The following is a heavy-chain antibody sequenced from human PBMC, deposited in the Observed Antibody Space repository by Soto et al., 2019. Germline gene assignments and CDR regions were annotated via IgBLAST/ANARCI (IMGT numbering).Heavy chain of an antibody. J-gene: IGHJ4*02. V-gene: IGHV5-51*01. CDR3: ARLGDIVVVPDQHYFDY. CDR1: GCSFTSYW. D-gene: IGHD2-2*01. Sequence: GESLKISCKGSGCSFTSYWIGWVRQMPGKCLEWMGIIYPGDSDTRYSPSFQGQVTISADKSISTAYLQWSSLKASDTAMYYCARLGDIVVVPDQHYFDYWGQGTLVTVSS. CDR2: IYPGDSDT.